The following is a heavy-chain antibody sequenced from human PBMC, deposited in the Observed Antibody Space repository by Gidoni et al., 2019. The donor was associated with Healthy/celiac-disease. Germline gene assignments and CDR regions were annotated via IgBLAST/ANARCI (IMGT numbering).Heavy chain of an antibody. CDR3: ARTYVDIVATTHPRAYYDMDV. Sequence: QVQLVQSGADVKKPGSSVTVSCTASGVPFSSSALGWVRQAPGKGLEWSGGIIPIFGTATYAQKFQGRVTITADESTSTAYMELSSLRSEDTAVYYCARTYVDIVATTHPRAYYDMDVWGKGTTVTVSS. CDR2: IIPIFGTA. J-gene: IGHJ6*03. V-gene: IGHV1-69*01. D-gene: IGHD5-12*01. CDR1: GVPFSSSA.